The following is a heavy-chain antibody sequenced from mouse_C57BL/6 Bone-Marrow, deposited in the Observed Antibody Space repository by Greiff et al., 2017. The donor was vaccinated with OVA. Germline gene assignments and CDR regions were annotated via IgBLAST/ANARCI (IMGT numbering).Heavy chain of an antibody. Sequence: RVESGPELLNPLSTVKISCKASGYTFTDYYINWVKQRPGQGLEWIGWIYPGSGNTKYNEKFKGKATLTVDTSSSTAYMQLSSLTSEDSAVYFCARGDGYYGRDYFDYWGQGTTLTVSS. CDR3: ARGDGYYGRDYFDY. D-gene: IGHD1-1*01. J-gene: IGHJ2*01. V-gene: IGHV1-84*01. CDR1: GYTFTDYY. CDR2: IYPGSGNT.